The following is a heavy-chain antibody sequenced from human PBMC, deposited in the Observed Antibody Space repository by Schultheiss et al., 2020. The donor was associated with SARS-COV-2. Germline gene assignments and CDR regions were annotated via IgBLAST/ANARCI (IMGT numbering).Heavy chain of an antibody. CDR3: ARDGGELIYAFDI. D-gene: IGHD1-26*01. Sequence: SETLSLTCTVSGDSISSDGDYWTWIRQHPGKGLEWIGYIYHSGYTHYNPSLTSRVTISIDTSKNQFSVKLSSVTAADTAVYYCARDGGELIYAFDIWGQGTMVTVSS. V-gene: IGHV4-31*03. CDR1: GDSISSDGDY. CDR2: IYHSGYT. J-gene: IGHJ3*02.